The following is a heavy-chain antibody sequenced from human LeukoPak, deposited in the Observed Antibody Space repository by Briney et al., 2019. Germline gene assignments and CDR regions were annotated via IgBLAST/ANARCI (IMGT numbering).Heavy chain of an antibody. D-gene: IGHD3-22*01. Sequence: GGSLRLSCAASGFTFSSYWMHWVRQAPGKGLVWVSRINGDGSTTTYADSVKGRFTISRDNAKSSLYLQMNSLRDEDTAVYYCARVGYYEGYFDYWGQGTLVTVSS. CDR3: ARVGYYEGYFDY. CDR2: INGDGSTT. CDR1: GFTFSSYW. J-gene: IGHJ4*02. V-gene: IGHV3-74*01.